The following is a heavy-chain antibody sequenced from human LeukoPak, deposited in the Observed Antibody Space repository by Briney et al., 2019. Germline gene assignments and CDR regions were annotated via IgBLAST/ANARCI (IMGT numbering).Heavy chain of an antibody. J-gene: IGHJ4*02. CDR3: APRVVVTTAPFDY. Sequence: GGSLRLSCAASGFTFSSYGMHWVRQAPGKGLEWVAFIRYDGTNKYYADSVKGRFTISRDNSKNTLYLQMNSLRAEDTAVYYCAPRVVVTTAPFDYWGQGTLVTVSS. CDR2: IRYDGTNK. D-gene: IGHD2-21*02. CDR1: GFTFSSYG. V-gene: IGHV3-30*02.